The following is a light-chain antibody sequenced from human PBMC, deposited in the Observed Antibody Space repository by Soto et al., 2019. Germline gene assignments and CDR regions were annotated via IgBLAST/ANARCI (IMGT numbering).Light chain of an antibody. CDR3: LLSSSNALT. V-gene: IGKV4-1*01. J-gene: IGKJ4*01. CDR2: WAS. Sequence: DIVMTQSPDSLAVSLGERATINCKSSQSVLYSSNNKNYLAWYQQKPGQPPKLLIYWASTRESGVPDRFSGSGSATAVTHAMSRQQAEDVAVSSCLLSSSNALTFGAGTKVEIK. CDR1: QSVLYSSNNKNY.